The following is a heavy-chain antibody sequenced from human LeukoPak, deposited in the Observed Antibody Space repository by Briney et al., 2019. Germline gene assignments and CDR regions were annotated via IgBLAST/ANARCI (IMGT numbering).Heavy chain of an antibody. D-gene: IGHD1-26*01. CDR2: ISGSGGST. J-gene: IGHJ6*02. CDR1: GFTFSSYA. V-gene: IGHV3-23*01. CDR3: AKGPGATTPYYYYYGMDV. Sequence: GGSLRLSCAASGFTFSSYAMSWVRQAPGKGLEWVSAISGSGGSTYYADSVKGRFTISRDNSKNTLYLQMNSLRAEDTAVYYCAKGPGATTPYYYYYGMDVWGQGTTVTVSS.